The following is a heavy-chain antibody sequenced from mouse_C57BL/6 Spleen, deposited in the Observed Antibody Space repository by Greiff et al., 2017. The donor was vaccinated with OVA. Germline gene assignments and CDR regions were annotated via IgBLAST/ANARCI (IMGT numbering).Heavy chain of an antibody. J-gene: IGHJ3*01. CDR1: GYTIKNSY. CDR3: ASRITREGAY. Sequence: VHVKQSVAELVRPGASVKISCTASGYTIKNSYMHWVKQRPEKGLEWIGRIDPANGNTKYDPKFQGKATITADTSSNTAYLQLSSLTSEDTAIYYCASRITREGAYWGQGTLVTVSA. CDR2: IDPANGNT. V-gene: IGHV14-3*01. D-gene: IGHD1-1*01.